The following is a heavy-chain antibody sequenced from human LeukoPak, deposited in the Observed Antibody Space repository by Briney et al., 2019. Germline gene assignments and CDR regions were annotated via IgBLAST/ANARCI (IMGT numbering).Heavy chain of an antibody. CDR3: ARRFPWFDP. J-gene: IGHJ5*02. V-gene: IGHV4-59*08. CDR1: GGSISSFY. CDR2: IYYSGST. Sequence: PSETQSLTCTVSGGSISSFYWSWIRQPPGKGLEWIGYIYYSGSTNYNPSLKSRVTISVDTSKSQFSLKLGSVTAADTAVYYCARRFPWFDPWGQGTLVTVSS.